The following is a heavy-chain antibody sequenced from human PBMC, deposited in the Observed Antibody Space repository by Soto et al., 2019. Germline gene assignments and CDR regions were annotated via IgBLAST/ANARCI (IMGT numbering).Heavy chain of an antibody. J-gene: IGHJ4*02. Sequence: SETLSLTCTVSCGSISSYYWSWIRQPAGKGLEWIGRIYTSGSTNYNPSLKSRVTMSVDTSKNQFSLKLSSVTAADTAVYYCARACSSNSCYDVFDYWGQGTLVTVSS. V-gene: IGHV4-4*07. CDR2: IYTSGST. D-gene: IGHD2-2*01. CDR3: ARACSSNSCYDVFDY. CDR1: CGSISSYY.